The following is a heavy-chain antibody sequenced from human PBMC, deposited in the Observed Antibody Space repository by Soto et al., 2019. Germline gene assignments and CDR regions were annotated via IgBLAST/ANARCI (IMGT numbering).Heavy chain of an antibody. J-gene: IGHJ2*01. CDR1: GYTFTSYY. CDR2: INPSGGST. V-gene: IGHV1-46*01. D-gene: IGHD3-22*01. CDR3: ARDHEYYYASSGYSDWYFDL. Sequence: GASVKVSCKASGYTFTSYYMHWVRQAPGQGLEWMGIINPSGGSTSYAQKFQGRVTMTRDTSTSTVYMELSSLRSEDTAVYHCARDHEYYYASSGYSDWYFDLWGRGTLATVSS.